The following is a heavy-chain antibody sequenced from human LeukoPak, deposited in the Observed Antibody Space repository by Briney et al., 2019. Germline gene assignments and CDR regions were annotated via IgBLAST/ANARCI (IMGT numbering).Heavy chain of an antibody. CDR3: ARDAHNWNSPDWYFDL. D-gene: IGHD1-7*01. CDR2: IYYSGST. V-gene: IGHV4-59*01. CDR1: GGSISSYY. J-gene: IGHJ2*01. Sequence: PSETLSLTCTVSGGSISSYYWSWIRQPPGKGLEWIGYIYYSGSTNYNPSLKSRVTISVDTSKNQFSLKLSSVTAADTAVYYCARDAHNWNSPDWYFDLWGRGTLVTVSS.